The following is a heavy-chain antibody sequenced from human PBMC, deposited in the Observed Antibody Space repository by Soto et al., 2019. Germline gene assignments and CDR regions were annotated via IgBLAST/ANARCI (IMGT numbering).Heavy chain of an antibody. CDR2: IWYDGSNK. J-gene: IGHJ3*02. CDR3: ARDGPRCHAFDI. CDR1: GFTFSSYG. Sequence: QVQLVESGGGVVQPGRSLRLSCAASGFTFSSYGMHWVRQAPGKGLEWVAVIWYDGSNKYYADSVKGRFTISRDNSKNTLYMQMNSLRAEDTAVYYCARDGPRCHAFDIWGQGTMVTVSS. V-gene: IGHV3-33*01.